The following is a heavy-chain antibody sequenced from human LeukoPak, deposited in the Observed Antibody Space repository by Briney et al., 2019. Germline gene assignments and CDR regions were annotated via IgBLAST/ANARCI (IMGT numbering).Heavy chain of an antibody. J-gene: IGHJ4*02. D-gene: IGHD1-26*01. Sequence: SGPTLVNPTQTLTLTCTFSGFSLSTSGMCVTWIRQPPGKALEWLARIDWDDDKYYSTSLKTRLTISKDTSKNQVALTMTSMDPVDTATYYCARDLSGSYGCLDYWGQGTLVTVSS. CDR1: GFSLSTSGMC. CDR2: IDWDDDK. CDR3: ARDLSGSYGCLDY. V-gene: IGHV2-70*11.